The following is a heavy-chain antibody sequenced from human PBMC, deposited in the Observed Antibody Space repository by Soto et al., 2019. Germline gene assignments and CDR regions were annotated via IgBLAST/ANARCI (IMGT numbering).Heavy chain of an antibody. CDR3: AREENSSGYAGTFQH. CDR2: ISGEAISK. CDR1: GLTFSTSV. J-gene: IGHJ1*01. V-gene: IGHV3-30*04. D-gene: IGHD3-22*01. Sequence: QVQLVESGGGLVQPGRSLRLSCAASGLTFSTSVMHWVRQAPGKGLEWIAVISGEAISKIYAESGKGRFTLSRDNSKNPVDLEMNSLAAKDTAVYYCAREENSSGYAGTFQHWGQGTLVTVSA.